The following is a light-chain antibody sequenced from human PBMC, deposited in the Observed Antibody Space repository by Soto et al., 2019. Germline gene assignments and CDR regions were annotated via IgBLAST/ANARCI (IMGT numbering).Light chain of an antibody. CDR2: HAS. V-gene: IGKV1-5*01. CDR1: QSISNW. Sequence: DIQMSQSPSSLSASVGYRFTITCRASQSISNWLAWYQQKTGTAPKVLIYHASNLQSGVPSRFSGSGSGTEFTLTISSLQPDDFATYYCQQYNSYSFGQGTKVDIK. J-gene: IGKJ1*01. CDR3: QQYNSYS.